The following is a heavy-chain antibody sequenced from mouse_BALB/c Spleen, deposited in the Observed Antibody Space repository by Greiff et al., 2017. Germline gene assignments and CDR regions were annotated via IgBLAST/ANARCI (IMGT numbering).Heavy chain of an antibody. V-gene: IGHV5-12-1*01. CDR2: ISSGGGST. D-gene: IGHD1-1*01. J-gene: IGHJ4*01. Sequence: EVQGVESGGGLVKPGGSLKLSCAASGFAFSSYDMSWVRQTPEKRLEWVAYISSGGGSTYYPDTVKGRFTISRDNAKNTLYLQMSSLKSEDTAMYYCARLEFITTVVATDAMDYWGQGTSVTVSS. CDR3: ARLEFITTVVATDAMDY. CDR1: GFAFSSYD.